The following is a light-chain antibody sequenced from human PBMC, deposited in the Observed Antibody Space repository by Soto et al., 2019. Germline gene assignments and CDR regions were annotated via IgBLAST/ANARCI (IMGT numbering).Light chain of an antibody. CDR2: GAS. V-gene: IGKV3-20*01. CDR3: HQYGSSPLT. Sequence: EIVLTQSPGTLSLSPGERAILTCRASQSVTSSFLAWYQQRPGQAPRLLIYGASTRASGIPDRFSGSGSGTDFTLIINRLAPEDFAMYYCHQYGSSPLTFGPGTKVDIK. CDR1: QSVTSSF. J-gene: IGKJ3*01.